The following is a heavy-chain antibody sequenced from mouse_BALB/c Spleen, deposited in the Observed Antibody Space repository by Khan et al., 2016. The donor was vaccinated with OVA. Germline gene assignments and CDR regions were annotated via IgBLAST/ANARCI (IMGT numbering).Heavy chain of an antibody. V-gene: IGHV9-3-1*01. Sequence: QVQQQQSGPELKKPGETVKISCKASGYTFTNYGMNWVKQAPGKGLKWMGWINTYTGEPTYTDDFKGRFAFSLETSASTAYLQINNLKNEDTATYFCARPPYFSYVMAYWGQGTSVTVSS. J-gene: IGHJ4*01. D-gene: IGHD2-10*01. CDR3: ARPPYFSYVMAY. CDR1: GYTFTNYG. CDR2: INTYTGEP.